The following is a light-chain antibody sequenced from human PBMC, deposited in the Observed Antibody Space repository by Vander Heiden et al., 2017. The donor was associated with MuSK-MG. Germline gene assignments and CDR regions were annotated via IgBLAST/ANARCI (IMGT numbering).Light chain of an antibody. J-gene: IGLJ1*01. Sequence: QSALTQPRSVSGSPGQLLTTSCTGTSSDVGGYNYVSWYQQHPGKAPKLMIYDVSKRPTGVPDRFSGSKSGNTASLTISGLQAEDEADYYCCSYAGSYVFGTGTKVTVL. CDR1: SSDVGGYNY. CDR3: CSYAGSYV. V-gene: IGLV2-11*01. CDR2: DVS.